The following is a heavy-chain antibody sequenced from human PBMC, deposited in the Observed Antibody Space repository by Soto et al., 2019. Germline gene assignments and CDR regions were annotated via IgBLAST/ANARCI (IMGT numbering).Heavy chain of an antibody. J-gene: IGHJ4*02. CDR1: GGSVSSGEYY. CDR3: ARGLGDARYDF. Sequence: PSETLSLTCTVSGGSVSSGEYYWTWIRQAPGKGLEWIGFTYYNGATSYNPSLMNRLSISVDEFKNQFSLRLSSVSAADTAVYYCARGLGDARYDFWGQGTLVTV. V-gene: IGHV4-30-4*01. CDR2: TYYNGAT. D-gene: IGHD4-17*01.